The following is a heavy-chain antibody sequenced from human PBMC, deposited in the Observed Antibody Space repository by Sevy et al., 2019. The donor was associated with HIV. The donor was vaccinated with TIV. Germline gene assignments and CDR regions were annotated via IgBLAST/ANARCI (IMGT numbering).Heavy chain of an antibody. V-gene: IGHV4-59*01. CDR3: ARHFLSYDFWSGYSTNNYFDT. CDR1: GGSMRSYY. CDR2: IFYTGIT. Sequence: SETLSLTCNVSGGSMRSYYWSWIRQPPGKRLEWIGYIFYTGITNYNPSLKSRVNISIDMSKNQFSLNLTSLTASDTAVYYCARHFLSYDFWSGYSTNNYFDTWGQGTLVTVSS. J-gene: IGHJ5*02. D-gene: IGHD3-3*01.